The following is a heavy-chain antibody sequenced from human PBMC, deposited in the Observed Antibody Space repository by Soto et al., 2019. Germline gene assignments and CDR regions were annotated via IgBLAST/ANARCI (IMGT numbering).Heavy chain of an antibody. CDR3: ARAVAVAGTNWFDP. D-gene: IGHD6-19*01. CDR2: IYYSGTT. Sequence: SETLSLTCTVSGGSISSYFWSWIRQPPGKGLEWIGYIYYSGTTNYNPSLKSRVSMSVDTSKNQFSLKLSSVTAADTAVYYCARAVAVAGTNWFDPWGQGTLVTVSS. CDR1: GGSISSYF. J-gene: IGHJ5*02. V-gene: IGHV4-59*01.